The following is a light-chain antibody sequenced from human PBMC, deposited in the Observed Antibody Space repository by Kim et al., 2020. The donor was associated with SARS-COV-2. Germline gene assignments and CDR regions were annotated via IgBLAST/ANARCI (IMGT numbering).Light chain of an antibody. CDR2: GAS. CDR1: QSVSSY. J-gene: IGKJ4*02. V-gene: IGKV3D-15*01. Sequence: EIVLTQSPATLSVSPGERATLSCRASQSVSSYLAWYQQKPGQAPRLLIYGASNRATGIPARFSGSGSGTEFTLTISSLQSEDFAVYYCQQYNNWPLTFGGGTKVDIK. CDR3: QQYNNWPLT.